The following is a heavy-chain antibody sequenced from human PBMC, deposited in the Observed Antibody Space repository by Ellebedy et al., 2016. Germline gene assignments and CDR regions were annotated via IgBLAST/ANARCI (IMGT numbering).Heavy chain of an antibody. CDR1: GFTFSNYA. Sequence: GGSLRLXCAASGFTFSNYAMSWVRQAPGKGLEWVSSIRASGDGPYYADSVKGRFTISKDNSKNMVYLQMDNLRAEDTALYYCAKSLWFGELLEFDFWGQGTQVTVSS. D-gene: IGHD3-10*01. J-gene: IGHJ4*02. V-gene: IGHV3-23*01. CDR3: AKSLWFGELLEFDF. CDR2: IRASGDGP.